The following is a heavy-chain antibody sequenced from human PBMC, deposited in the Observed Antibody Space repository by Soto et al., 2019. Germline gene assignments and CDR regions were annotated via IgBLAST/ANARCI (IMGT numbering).Heavy chain of an antibody. Sequence: SHTLSLTCTVSGGSISSGDYFWSWIRHHPGKGLEWIGYIYYSGSTYYNPSLRSRLTISLDTSKNQFSLRLSSVTAADTAVYYCASVDTAVPRRIDYWGQGTLVTVSS. CDR1: GGSISSGDYF. CDR3: ASVDTAVPRRIDY. J-gene: IGHJ4*02. CDR2: IYYSGST. V-gene: IGHV4-31*03. D-gene: IGHD5-18*01.